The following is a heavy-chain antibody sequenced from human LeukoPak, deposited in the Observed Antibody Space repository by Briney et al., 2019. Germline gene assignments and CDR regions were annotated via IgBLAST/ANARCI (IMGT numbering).Heavy chain of an antibody. D-gene: IGHD6-13*01. CDR1: GGSISSSSYY. J-gene: IGHJ4*02. CDR2: IYYSGST. V-gene: IGHV4-39*02. Sequence: SETLSLTCTVSGGSISSSSYYWGWIRQLPGKGLEWIGRIYYSGSTYYNPSLKSRVTISVDTAKDQFTLKRISVTAADTTVYYCARDEDGRAAAGTFDYWGQGTLVTVSS. CDR3: ARDEDGRAAAGTFDY.